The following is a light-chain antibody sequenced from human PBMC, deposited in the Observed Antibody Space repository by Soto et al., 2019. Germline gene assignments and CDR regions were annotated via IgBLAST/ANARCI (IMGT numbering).Light chain of an antibody. CDR3: QQSYSAPYT. J-gene: IGKJ2*01. V-gene: IGKV1-39*01. Sequence: DIQMTQSPSSLSASVGDRVTITCRASESIRDFLSWYQQKPRKPPQLLIFAASTLPHGVPSRFSGSASGTDFTLTISSLQPEDFAAYYCQQSYSAPYTFGQGTNLEIK. CDR1: ESIRDF. CDR2: AAS.